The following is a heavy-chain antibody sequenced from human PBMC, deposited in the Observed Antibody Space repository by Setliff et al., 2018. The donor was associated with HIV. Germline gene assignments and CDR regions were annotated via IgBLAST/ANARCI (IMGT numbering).Heavy chain of an antibody. CDR2: ISDSGGGT. Sequence: GGSLRLSCAASGFAFSTYAMSWVRQAPGKGLEWVSAISDSGGGTYYADSVKGRFTISRDNSKNTLFLQMNSLRSEDTAVYYCAKEDQRVTSVDYWGQGTPVTVPS. D-gene: IGHD2-2*01. CDR1: GFAFSTYA. V-gene: IGHV3-23*01. CDR3: AKEDQRVTSVDY. J-gene: IGHJ4*02.